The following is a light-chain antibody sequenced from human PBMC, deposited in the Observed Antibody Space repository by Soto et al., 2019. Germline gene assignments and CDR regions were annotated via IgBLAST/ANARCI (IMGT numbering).Light chain of an antibody. Sequence: QSALTQPASVSASPGQSITISCTGSSSDINSYKFVSWYQVLPGKAPKLIIYEDDYRPPEISSRFSASKSGNTASLTISGVQLEGDSHYFCCSYTKANTWVFGGGTKLTVL. CDR1: SSDINSYKF. V-gene: IGLV2-14*01. J-gene: IGLJ3*02. CDR2: EDD. CDR3: CSYTKANTWV.